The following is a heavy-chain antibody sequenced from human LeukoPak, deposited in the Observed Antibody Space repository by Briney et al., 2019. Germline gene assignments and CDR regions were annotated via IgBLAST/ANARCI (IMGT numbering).Heavy chain of an antibody. CDR3: AKVFFMDY. D-gene: IGHD2-8*01. J-gene: IGHJ4*02. CDR1: GFTFSSYA. Sequence: KSGGSLRLSCAASGFTFSSYAMHWVRQAPGKGLEWVSAISTSGGSTNYADSVKGRFTISRDNSKNTLYLQMNSLRAEDTAVYYCAKVFFMDYWGQGTLVTVSS. V-gene: IGHV3-23*01. CDR2: ISTSGGST.